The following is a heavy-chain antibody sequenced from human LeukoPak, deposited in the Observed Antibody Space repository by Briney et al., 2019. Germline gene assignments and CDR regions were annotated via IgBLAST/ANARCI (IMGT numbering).Heavy chain of an antibody. Sequence: GGSLRLSCAASGFSFSSHWVHWVRQAPGKGLEWVSAISGSGGSTYYADSVKGRFTISRDNSKNTLYLQMNSLRAEDTAVYYCAKGLKWPGAFDIWGQGTMVTVSS. D-gene: IGHD2-15*01. CDR3: AKGLKWPGAFDI. V-gene: IGHV3-23*01. J-gene: IGHJ3*02. CDR1: GFSFSSHW. CDR2: ISGSGGST.